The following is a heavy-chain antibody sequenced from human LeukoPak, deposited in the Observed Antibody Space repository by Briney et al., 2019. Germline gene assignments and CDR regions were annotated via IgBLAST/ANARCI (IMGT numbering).Heavy chain of an antibody. D-gene: IGHD3-9*01. CDR2: ISAGATRT. J-gene: IGHJ4*02. V-gene: IGHV3-23*01. CDR3: AKYVTRETYFGEY. Sequence: GGSLRLSCAASGFTFSSYAMSWVRQAPGKGLEWVSGISAGATRTYYTNSVRGRFTISRDNSENTLYLQMNSLRAEDAAVYYCAKYVTRETYFGEYWGQGTLVAVSS. CDR1: GFTFSSYA.